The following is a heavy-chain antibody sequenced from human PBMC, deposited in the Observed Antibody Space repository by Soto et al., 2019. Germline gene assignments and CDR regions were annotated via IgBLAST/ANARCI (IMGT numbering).Heavy chain of an antibody. Sequence: EVQLVDSGGGLVQPGGSLRLSCAGSGFTFSNYWMHWVRQAPGKGLEWVSRIDHDGPTDYADSVRGRFTISTDNAENTLYLQMNSLRPEDTAVYYCVRESHGDYWGQGTLVTVSS. CDR3: VRESHGDY. J-gene: IGHJ4*02. CDR2: IDHDGPT. CDR1: GFTFSNYW. V-gene: IGHV3-74*01.